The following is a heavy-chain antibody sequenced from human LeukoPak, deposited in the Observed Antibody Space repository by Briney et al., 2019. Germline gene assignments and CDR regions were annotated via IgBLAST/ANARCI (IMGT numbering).Heavy chain of an antibody. V-gene: IGHV3-30*03. CDR1: GFTFSSYG. D-gene: IGHD1-26*01. CDR2: ISYDGSNK. J-gene: IGHJ4*02. CDR3: AREGSGTYFFDY. Sequence: GGSLRLSCAASGFTFSSYGMHWVRQAPGKGLEWAAVISYDGSNKGYADSVRGRFTLSRDNAKNSLYLQMNSLRDEDTAVYYCAREGSGTYFFDYWGQGSLVTVSS.